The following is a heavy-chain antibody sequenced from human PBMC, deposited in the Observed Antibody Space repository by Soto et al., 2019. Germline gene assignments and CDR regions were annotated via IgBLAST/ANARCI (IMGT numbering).Heavy chain of an antibody. Sequence: QVQLVQSGAEVKKPGASVKVSCKASGFTFSKFGISWVRQAPGQGLEWMGWISGYNGNTDYAQKFQGRVTMTTDTSTSTAYLELRSLISDDTAVFCCARAYCSAGSCCPDYWGQGTRVTVSS. CDR1: GFTFSKFG. CDR2: ISGYNGNT. D-gene: IGHD2-15*01. J-gene: IGHJ4*02. V-gene: IGHV1-18*01. CDR3: ARAYCSAGSCCPDY.